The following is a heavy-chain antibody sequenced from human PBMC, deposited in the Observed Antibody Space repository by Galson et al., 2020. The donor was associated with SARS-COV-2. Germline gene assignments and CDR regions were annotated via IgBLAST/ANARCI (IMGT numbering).Heavy chain of an antibody. CDR1: AGSIKSHF. Sequence: SETLSLSCTVSAGSIKSHFWSWLRQPPGKGLEWIGYIYYRGITNYNPSLTSRVTISLDTSKNQLALKLGSVTAADTAVYYCARDRPYDDVYFYMNVWGKGTTVTVSS. V-gene: IGHV4-59*11. CDR3: ARDRPYDDVYFYMNV. J-gene: IGHJ6*03. D-gene: IGHD3-22*01. CDR2: IYYRGIT.